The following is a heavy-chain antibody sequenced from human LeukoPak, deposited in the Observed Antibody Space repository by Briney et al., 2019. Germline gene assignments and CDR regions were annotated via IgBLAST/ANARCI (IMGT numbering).Heavy chain of an antibody. D-gene: IGHD1-26*01. CDR3: AARILGATLGFDY. CDR1: GGSISSYY. V-gene: IGHV4-59*01. Sequence: SETLSLTCTVSGGSISSYYWSWIRQPPGKGLEWIGYIYYSGSTNYNPSLKSRVTISVDTSKNQFSLKLSSVTAADTAVYYCAARILGATLGFDYWGQGTLVTVSS. J-gene: IGHJ4*02. CDR2: IYYSGST.